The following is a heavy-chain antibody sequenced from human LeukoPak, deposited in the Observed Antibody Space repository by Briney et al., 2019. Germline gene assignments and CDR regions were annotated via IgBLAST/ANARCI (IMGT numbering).Heavy chain of an antibody. V-gene: IGHV1-8*03. J-gene: IGHJ4*02. CDR1: GYTFTSYD. D-gene: IGHD3-3*01. CDR3: ARGGSHYDFWSGYYFEGGPFYY. CDR2: MNPNSGNT. Sequence: ASVKVSCKASGYTFTSYDINWVRQATGQGLEWIGWMNPNSGNTGYAQKLQGRVTITRNTSISTAYMQLSSLRSEDTAVYYCARGGSHYDFWSGYYFEGGPFYYWGQGTLVTVSS.